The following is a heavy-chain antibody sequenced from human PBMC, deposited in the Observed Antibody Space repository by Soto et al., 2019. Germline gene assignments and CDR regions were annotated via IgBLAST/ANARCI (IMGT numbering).Heavy chain of an antibody. CDR2: ISAHNGNT. V-gene: IGHV1-18*01. Sequence: QVHLVQSGAEVKKPGDSVKVSCKGSVYAFTTYGITWVRQAPGQGREWMGWISAHNGNTNYAQKLQGRVTVNRDTSTSTAYMELRSLRSDYTAVYYCARGRYGDYGGQGALFTVSS. CDR1: VYAFTTYG. J-gene: IGHJ4*02. CDR3: ARGRYGDY. D-gene: IGHD1-1*01.